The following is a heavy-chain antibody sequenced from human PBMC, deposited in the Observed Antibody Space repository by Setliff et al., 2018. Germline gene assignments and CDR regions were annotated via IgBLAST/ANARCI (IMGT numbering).Heavy chain of an antibody. CDR2: IYYSGST. V-gene: IGHV4-59*11. CDR1: GGSISSHY. CDR3: AGDLTAMYYFDY. Sequence: PSETLSLTCTVSGGSISSHYWSWIRQPPGKGLEWIGSIYYSGSTNYNPSLKSRVTISVDTSKNQFSLKLSSVTAADTAVYYCAGDLTAMYYFDYWGQGTLVTVSS. J-gene: IGHJ4*02.